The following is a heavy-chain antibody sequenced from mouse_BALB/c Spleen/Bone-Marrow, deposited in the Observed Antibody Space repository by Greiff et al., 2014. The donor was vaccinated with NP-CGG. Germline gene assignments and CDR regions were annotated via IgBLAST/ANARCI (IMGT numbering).Heavy chain of an antibody. J-gene: IGHJ2*01. D-gene: IGHD4-1*01. V-gene: IGHV1-80*01. Sequence: VQLQQSGAELVRPGSSVKISCKASGYAFSSYWMNWVKQRPGQGLEWIGQIYPGDGDTNYNGNFKDKATLTTDKSSTTAYMQLSSLTSEDSAVYFCARGGRLTGYYFDYWGQGTTLPVSS. CDR2: IYPGDGDT. CDR3: ARGGRLTGYYFDY. CDR1: GYAFSSYW.